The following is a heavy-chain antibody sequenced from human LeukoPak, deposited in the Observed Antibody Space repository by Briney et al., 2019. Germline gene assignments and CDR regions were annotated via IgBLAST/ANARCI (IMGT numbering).Heavy chain of an antibody. CDR1: GGTFSSYA. CDR2: IIPIFGTA. CDR3: ARGYDSCGYYHLDY. D-gene: IGHD3-22*01. Sequence: ASVKVSCKASGGTFSSYAISWVRQAPGQGLEWMGGIIPIFGTANYAQKFQGRVTITADESTSTAYMELSSLRSEDTAVYYCARGYDSCGYYHLDYWGQGTLVTVSS. V-gene: IGHV1-69*13. J-gene: IGHJ4*02.